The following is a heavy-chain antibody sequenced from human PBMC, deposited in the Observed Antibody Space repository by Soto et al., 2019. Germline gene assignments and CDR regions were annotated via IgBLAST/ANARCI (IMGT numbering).Heavy chain of an antibody. Sequence: ASVKVSCKASAYTFTGYYIHWVRQARGQGLEWMGWINPNSGGSYFAQKFLGRVTMTRDTSITTAYMELSRLRSDDTAVYYCARALPEIRMMEGGSFDPWGQGTVVTVSS. CDR3: ARALPEIRMMEGGSFDP. V-gene: IGHV1-2*02. CDR1: AYTFTGYY. J-gene: IGHJ5*02. D-gene: IGHD1-1*01. CDR2: INPNSGGS.